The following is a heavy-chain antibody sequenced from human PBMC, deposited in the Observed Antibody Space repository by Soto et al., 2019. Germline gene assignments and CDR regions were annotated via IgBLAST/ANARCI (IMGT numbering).Heavy chain of an antibody. D-gene: IGHD3-22*01. J-gene: IGHJ4*02. CDR3: AKXELRRYYYDSSGPGLWY. CDR2: ISGSGGST. V-gene: IGHV3-23*01. CDR1: GFTFSSYA. Sequence: PGGSLRLSCAASGFTFSSYAMSWVRQAPGKWLEWVSAISGSGGSTYYADSVKGRLTIARDNSTHTPYLQMNSLRAEDTAVYYCAKXELRRYYYDSSGPGLWYWGQGTLVTVSS.